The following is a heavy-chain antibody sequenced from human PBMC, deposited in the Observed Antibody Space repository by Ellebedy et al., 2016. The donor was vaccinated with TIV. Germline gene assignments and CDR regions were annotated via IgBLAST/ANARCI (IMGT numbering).Heavy chain of an antibody. Sequence: SGPTLVKPTQTLTLTCTFSGFSLSTSGMCVSWIRQPPGKALEWLARIDWDDDKYYSTSLKTRLTISKDTSKNQVVLTMTNMDPVDTATYYCARSLGYSYGQYYFDYWGQGTLVTVSS. CDR1: GFSLSTSGMC. D-gene: IGHD5-18*01. CDR2: IDWDDDK. V-gene: IGHV2-70*11. J-gene: IGHJ4*02. CDR3: ARSLGYSYGQYYFDY.